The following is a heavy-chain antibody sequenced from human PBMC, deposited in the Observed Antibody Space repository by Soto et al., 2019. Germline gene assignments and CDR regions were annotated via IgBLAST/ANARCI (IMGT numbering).Heavy chain of an antibody. CDR1: GFTFTSSA. CDR2: IVVGSGNT. Sequence: ASVKVSCKASGFTFTSSAVQWVRQARGQRLEWIGWIVVGSGNTNYAQKFQERVTITRDMSTSTAYMELRSLRSDDTAVYYCARVIAVAGGRWFDPWGQGTLVTVSS. V-gene: IGHV1-58*01. J-gene: IGHJ5*02. D-gene: IGHD6-19*01. CDR3: ARVIAVAGGRWFDP.